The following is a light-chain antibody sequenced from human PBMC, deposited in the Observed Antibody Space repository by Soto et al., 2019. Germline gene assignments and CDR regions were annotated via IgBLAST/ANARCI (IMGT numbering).Light chain of an antibody. Sequence: ALTQPPSASGSPGQSVTISCTGTSSDVGGYNYVSWYQQHPGKAPKLMIYEVSKRPSGVPDRLSGSKSGNTASLTVSGLQVEDEADYYCASYTGSDTLVFGGGTKVTVL. CDR2: EVS. CDR3: ASYTGSDTLV. CDR1: SSDVGGYNY. J-gene: IGLJ2*01. V-gene: IGLV2-8*01.